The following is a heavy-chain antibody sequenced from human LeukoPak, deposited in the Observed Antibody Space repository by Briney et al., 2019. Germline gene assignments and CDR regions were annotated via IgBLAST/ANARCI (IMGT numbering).Heavy chain of an antibody. CDR3: ARVSGYDWESSFDY. CDR1: GGSISSYY. J-gene: IGHJ4*02. V-gene: IGHV4-59*01. CDR2: IYYSGYT. D-gene: IGHD5-12*01. Sequence: SETLSLTCTVSGGSISSYYWSWIRQPPGKGLEWIGCIYYSGYTNYKSSLKGRVTISVDTSKNQFSLKLSSVTAADTAVYYCARVSGYDWESSFDYWGQGTLVTVSS.